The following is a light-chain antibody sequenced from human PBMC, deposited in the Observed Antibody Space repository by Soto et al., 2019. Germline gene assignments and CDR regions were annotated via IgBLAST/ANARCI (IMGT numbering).Light chain of an antibody. CDR1: QSVLYTSNNKNY. Sequence: DIVMTQSPDSLAVSLGKRATINCKSSQSVLYTSNNKNYLAWFQQKPGQPPKLLIYGASTRESGVPDRFSGSGSGTDFTLTISSLQAEDVAVYYCQQHYSSLRTFGQGTKVEIK. V-gene: IGKV4-1*01. CDR3: QQHYSSLRT. J-gene: IGKJ1*01. CDR2: GAS.